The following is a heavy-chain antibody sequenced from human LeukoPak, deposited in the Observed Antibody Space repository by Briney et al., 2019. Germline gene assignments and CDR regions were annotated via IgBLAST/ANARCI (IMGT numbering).Heavy chain of an antibody. D-gene: IGHD2-21*01. CDR1: GFTFSSYA. CDR2: ISYDGSNK. CDR3: ARGIVSNGYYYYYGMDV. J-gene: IGHJ6*02. Sequence: PGGSLRLSCAASGFTFSSYAMHWVRQAPGKGLEWVAVISYDGSNKYYADSVKGRFTISRDNSKNTLYLQMNSLRAEDTAVYYCARGIVSNGYYYYYGMDVWGRGTTVTVSS. V-gene: IGHV3-30-3*01.